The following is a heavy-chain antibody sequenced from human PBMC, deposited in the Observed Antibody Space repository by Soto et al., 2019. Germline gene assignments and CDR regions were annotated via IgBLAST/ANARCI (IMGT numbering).Heavy chain of an antibody. V-gene: IGHV3-74*01. D-gene: IGHD1-20*01. CDR3: ARGMAGYNPYGAFDI. J-gene: IGHJ3*02. Sequence: EVQLVESGGGLVQPGGSLRLSCAASGFTFSSYWMHWVCQAPGKGLVWVSRINSDGSSTSYADSVKGRFTISRDNDKNTLHMKMNSLRAEDTAVYYCARGMAGYNPYGAFDIWGQGTMVTVSS. CDR2: INSDGSST. CDR1: GFTFSSYW.